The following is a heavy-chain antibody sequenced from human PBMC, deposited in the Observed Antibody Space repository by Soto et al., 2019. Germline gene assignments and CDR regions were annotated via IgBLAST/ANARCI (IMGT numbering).Heavy chain of an antibody. CDR3: AKGYGNYYYGMDV. CDR1: GLACRSYC. Sequence: WVLRLSCGASGLACRSYCMHWVRQAQGKGLEWVAVISYDGSNKYYADSVEGRFTISRDNSKNTLYLQMNSLRAEDTAVYYCAKGYGNYYYGMDVVGQGPTVTVPS. V-gene: IGHV3-30*18. D-gene: IGHD5-18*01. CDR2: ISYDGSNK. J-gene: IGHJ6*02.